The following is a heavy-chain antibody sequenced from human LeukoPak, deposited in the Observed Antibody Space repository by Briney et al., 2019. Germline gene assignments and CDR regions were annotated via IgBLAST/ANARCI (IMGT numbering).Heavy chain of an antibody. CDR3: ARSGYDFWSGIFDY. D-gene: IGHD3-3*01. CDR1: GGSISSYY. CDR2: IYHSGST. J-gene: IGHJ4*02. Sequence: PSETLSLTCTVSGGSISSYYWSWIRQPPGKGLEWIATIYHSGSTYYNPSLKSRVTISVDTSKNQFSLRLSSVTAADTAVYYCARSGYDFWSGIFDYWGQGTLVTVSS. V-gene: IGHV4-59*08.